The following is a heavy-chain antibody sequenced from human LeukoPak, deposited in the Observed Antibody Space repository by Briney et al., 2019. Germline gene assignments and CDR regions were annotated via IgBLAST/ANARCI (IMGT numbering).Heavy chain of an antibody. CDR2: IYTSGST. V-gene: IGHV4-61*02. CDR3: AREFELVGYCIDY. D-gene: IGHD1-26*01. CDR1: GGSISSGSYY. Sequence: SQTLSLTCTVSGGSISSGSYYWSWIRQPAGKGLEWIGRIYTSGSTNYDPSLKSRVTISVDTSKNQFSLKLSYVTAADTAVYDCAREFELVGYCIDYWGQGSLVTVSS. J-gene: IGHJ4*02.